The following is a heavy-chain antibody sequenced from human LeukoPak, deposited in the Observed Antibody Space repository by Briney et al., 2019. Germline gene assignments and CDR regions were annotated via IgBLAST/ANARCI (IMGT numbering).Heavy chain of an antibody. CDR3: SSYNWNDEFAFDI. J-gene: IGHJ3*02. CDR2: IYYSGST. D-gene: IGHD1-1*01. V-gene: IGHV4-39*02. Sequence: SETLSLTCTVSGDSISSSRYYWGWIRQPPGKGLEWIGSIYYSGSTYYNPSLKSRVTISVDTSKNHFSLKLNSVTAADTAVYYCSSYNWNDEFAFDIWGQGTMVTVS. CDR1: GDSISSSRYY.